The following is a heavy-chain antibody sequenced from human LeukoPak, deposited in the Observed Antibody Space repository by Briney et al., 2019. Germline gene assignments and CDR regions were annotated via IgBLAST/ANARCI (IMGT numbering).Heavy chain of an antibody. D-gene: IGHD6-13*01. Sequence: ASVKVSCKASGYTFTIYGISWVRQAPGQGLEWVGWISPYTGNRNYAQKLQGRVTMTTDTSTSTAHMELSSLRSEDTAVYYCARVSAAAGGPPYYYYYMDVWGKGTTVTISS. V-gene: IGHV1-18*01. J-gene: IGHJ6*03. CDR1: GYTFTIYG. CDR2: ISPYTGNR. CDR3: ARVSAAAGGPPYYYYYMDV.